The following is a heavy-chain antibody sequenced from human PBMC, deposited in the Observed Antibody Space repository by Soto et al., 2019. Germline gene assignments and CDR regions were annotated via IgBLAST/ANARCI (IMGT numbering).Heavy chain of an antibody. CDR3: ARVPIGKYGVWNY. CDR2: INPGGTIT. Sequence: EEQLVESGGGLVQPGGSLRLSCAASGFTFSSYWMHWVRQAPGKGLVWVSRINPGGTITDYADSVKGRFTISRDNAKNTVYLQENSLRGDDTAEYFCARVPIGKYGVWNYWGQGTLVTVSS. CDR1: GFTFSSYW. D-gene: IGHD2-8*01. J-gene: IGHJ4*02. V-gene: IGHV3-74*01.